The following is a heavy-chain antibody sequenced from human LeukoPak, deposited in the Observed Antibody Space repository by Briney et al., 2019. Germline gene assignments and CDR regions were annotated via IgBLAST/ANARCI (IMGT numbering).Heavy chain of an antibody. CDR2: IYYSGST. J-gene: IGHJ3*02. V-gene: IGHV4-39*07. CDR3: ARDRGVLLWFGGSDAFDI. CDR1: GGSISSSSYY. Sequence: SETLSLTCTVSGGSISSSSYYWGWIRQPPGKGLEWIGSIYYSGSTYYNPSLKSRVTISVDTSKNQFSLKLSSVTAADTAVYYCARDRGVLLWFGGSDAFDIWGQGTMVTVSS. D-gene: IGHD3-10*01.